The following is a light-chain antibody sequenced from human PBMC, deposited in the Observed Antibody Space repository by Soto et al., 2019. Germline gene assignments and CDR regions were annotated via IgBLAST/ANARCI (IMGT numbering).Light chain of an antibody. Sequence: PPSASVTPGQRVTISCSGSSSNIGSNSVYLYQQLPKMAPKLLIYTNIQRPSGVPDRFSGSKSGISASLAISGLRSEDEADYYCATWDDILSGVVFGGATQLTV. J-gene: IGLJ3*02. V-gene: IGLV1-47*01. CDR3: ATWDDILSGVV. CDR2: TNI. CDR1: SSNIGSNS.